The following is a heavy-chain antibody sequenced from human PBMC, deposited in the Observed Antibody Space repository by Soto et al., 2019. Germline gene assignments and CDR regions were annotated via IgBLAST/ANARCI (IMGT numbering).Heavy chain of an antibody. J-gene: IGHJ4*02. Sequence: QITLKESGPTLVKPTQTLTLTCTFSGFSLTTTGVGVGWIRQPPGKALEWLAIIYWDDDKRYSPSLKSRLTISKDTSKNPVVLTMTNMDPVDTATYFCAHRAVWCIGGTCYSHPFDFWGQGTLVTVSS. CDR1: GFSLTTTGVG. CDR2: IYWDDDK. V-gene: IGHV2-5*02. D-gene: IGHD2-15*01. CDR3: AHRAVWCIGGTCYSHPFDF.